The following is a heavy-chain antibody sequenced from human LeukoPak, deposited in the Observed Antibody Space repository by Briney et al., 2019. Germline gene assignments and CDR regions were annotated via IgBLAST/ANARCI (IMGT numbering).Heavy chain of an antibody. CDR1: GYTFTSCY. Sequence: GASVKVSCKASGYTFTSCYMHWVRQAPGQGLEWMGIINPSGGSTSYAQKFQGRVTMTRDTSTSTAYMELSSLRSEDTAVYYCASSIRDSSSWYGGDSSGPGDYWGQGALVTVSS. CDR3: ASSIRDSSSWYGGDSSGPGDY. CDR2: INPSGGST. D-gene: IGHD6-13*01. V-gene: IGHV1-46*01. J-gene: IGHJ4*02.